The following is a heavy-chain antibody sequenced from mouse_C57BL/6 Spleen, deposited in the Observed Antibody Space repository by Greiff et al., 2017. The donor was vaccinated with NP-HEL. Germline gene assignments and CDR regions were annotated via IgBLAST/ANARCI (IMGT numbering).Heavy chain of an antibody. V-gene: IGHV1-80*01. Sequence: VQLQQSGAELVKPGASVKISCKASGYAFSSYWMNCVKQRPGKGLEWIGQIYPGDGDTNYNGKFKGKATLTADKSSSTAYMQLSSLTSEDSAVYFCARRLFAYWGQGTLVTVSA. CDR2: IYPGDGDT. CDR3: ARRLFAY. J-gene: IGHJ3*01. CDR1: GYAFSSYW.